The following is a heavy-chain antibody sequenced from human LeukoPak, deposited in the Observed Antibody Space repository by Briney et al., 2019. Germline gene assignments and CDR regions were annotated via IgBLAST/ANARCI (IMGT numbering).Heavy chain of an antibody. D-gene: IGHD3-22*01. CDR1: GGSFSGYY. V-gene: IGHV4-34*01. Sequence: SETLSLTCAVSGGSFSGYYWTWLRQPPGKGLEWIGEINHSGSTNYNPSLKSRVTISVDTSKNQFSLKLSSVTAADTAVYYCASLVITGSNAFDIWGQGTMVTVSS. J-gene: IGHJ3*02. CDR2: INHSGST. CDR3: ASLVITGSNAFDI.